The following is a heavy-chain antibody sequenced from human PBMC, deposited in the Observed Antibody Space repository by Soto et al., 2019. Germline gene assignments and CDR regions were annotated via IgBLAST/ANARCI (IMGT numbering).Heavy chain of an antibody. V-gene: IGHV1-2*02. J-gene: IGHJ6*02. Sequence: ASVKVSCGASVYTFSDYNLHWLRHAPGQGFQWVGKINPLSGGTHFSQKFGGRVTLASDTSSSTAYMDLGSLRSEDTAVYYCARGVSTDCSNGVCHYNYYYSMDVWGQGTTVTVSS. CDR2: INPLSGGT. CDR3: ARGVSTDCSNGVCHYNYYYSMDV. D-gene: IGHD2-8*01. CDR1: VYTFSDYN.